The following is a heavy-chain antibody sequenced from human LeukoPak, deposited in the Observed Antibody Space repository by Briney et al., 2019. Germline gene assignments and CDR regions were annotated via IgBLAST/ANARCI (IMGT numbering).Heavy chain of an antibody. CDR3: ARHRGSGWVYYYYYYMDV. CDR2: INWSGGST. V-gene: IGHV3-20*04. J-gene: IGHJ6*03. CDR1: GFTFDDYD. Sequence: GGSLRLSCAASGFTFDDYDMSWVRQAPGKGLEWVSGINWSGGSTGYADSVKGRFTISRDNAKNSLYLHMNSLRAEDTAVYYCARHRGSGWVYYYYYYMDVWGKGTTVTISS. D-gene: IGHD6-19*01.